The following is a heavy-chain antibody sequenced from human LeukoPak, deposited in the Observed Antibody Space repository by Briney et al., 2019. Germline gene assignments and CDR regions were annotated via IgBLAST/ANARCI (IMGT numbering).Heavy chain of an antibody. CDR3: ARGLDDFWSGYLLPNWFDP. CDR1: GGSISSYY. Sequence: KPSETLSLTCTVSGGSISSYYWSWIRQPPGKGLEWIGYIYYSGSTNYNPSLKSRVTISVDTSKNQFSLKLSSVTAADTAVYYCARGLDDFWSGYLLPNWFDPWGQGTLVTVSS. D-gene: IGHD3-3*01. CDR2: IYYSGST. V-gene: IGHV4-59*01. J-gene: IGHJ5*02.